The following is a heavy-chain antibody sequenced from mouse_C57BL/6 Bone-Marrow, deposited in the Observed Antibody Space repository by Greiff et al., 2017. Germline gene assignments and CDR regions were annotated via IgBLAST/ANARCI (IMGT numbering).Heavy chain of an antibody. D-gene: IGHD2-2*01. CDR2: IDPETGGT. Sequence: VQLQQSGAELVRPGASVTLSCKASGYKFTDYEMHWVKQTPVHGLEWIGAIDPETGGTAYNQKFKGKAILTADKSSSTAYMELRSLTSEDSAVYYCTRVENGYDDYWGQGTTLTVSS. V-gene: IGHV1-15*01. J-gene: IGHJ2*01. CDR3: TRVENGYDDY. CDR1: GYKFTDYE.